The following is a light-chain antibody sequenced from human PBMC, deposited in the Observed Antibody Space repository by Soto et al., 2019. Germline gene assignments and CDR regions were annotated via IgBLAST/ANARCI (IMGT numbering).Light chain of an antibody. V-gene: IGKV3-15*01. CDR3: QQYIHGYS. Sequence: EVVMTQSPATLSVFPGERVTLSRRASQSVSTSIAWYQQKPGQAPRLIIYSASTRATGIPARFSGSGSGTEFALTISSLQSEDFAVYHCQQYIHGYSFGQGTELEIK. J-gene: IGKJ2*01. CDR1: QSVSTS. CDR2: SAS.